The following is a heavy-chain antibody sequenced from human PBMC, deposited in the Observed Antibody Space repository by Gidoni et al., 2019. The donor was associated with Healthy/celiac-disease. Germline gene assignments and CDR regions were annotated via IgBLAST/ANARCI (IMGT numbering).Heavy chain of an antibody. Sequence: EVQLLESGGGLVQPGGSLILPCSAPGFTFSSYAMSWVLPAPGKGLEWVSGISGSGGSTYYADSVKGRFTITRDNSKKTLYLQMNSLGAEDTAVYYCAKDRIAADGTWGQGTLVTVSS. D-gene: IGHD6-13*01. CDR3: AKDRIAADGT. CDR2: ISGSGGST. J-gene: IGHJ4*02. CDR1: GFTFSSYA. V-gene: IGHV3-23*01.